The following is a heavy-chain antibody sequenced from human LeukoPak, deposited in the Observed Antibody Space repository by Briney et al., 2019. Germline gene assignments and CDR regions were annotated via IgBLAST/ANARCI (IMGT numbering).Heavy chain of an antibody. CDR3: ASMYCGGDCYSNWFDP. CDR2: IIPIFGTA. D-gene: IGHD2-21*01. J-gene: IGHJ5*02. V-gene: IGHV1-69*13. CDR1: GGTFSSYA. Sequence: SVKVSCKASGGTFSSYAISWVRQAPGQGLEWMGGIIPIFGTANYAQKFQGRVTITADESTSTAYMELSSMRSEDTAVYYCASMYCGGDCYSNWFDPWGQGTLVTVSS.